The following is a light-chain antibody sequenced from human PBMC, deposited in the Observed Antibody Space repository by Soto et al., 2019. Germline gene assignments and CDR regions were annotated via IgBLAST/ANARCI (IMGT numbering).Light chain of an antibody. CDR2: FGS. CDR1: QSLLQSNGYNY. V-gene: IGKV2-28*01. Sequence: DIVMTQSPLSLPVTPGEPASISCSSSQSLLQSNGYNYLDWYLQKPGQSPQLLIYFGSYRASGVPDRFSGSGSGTDFTLKIRRVEAEDVGVYYCMQSQQGPPTFGQGTKVDIK. J-gene: IGKJ1*01. CDR3: MQSQQGPPT.